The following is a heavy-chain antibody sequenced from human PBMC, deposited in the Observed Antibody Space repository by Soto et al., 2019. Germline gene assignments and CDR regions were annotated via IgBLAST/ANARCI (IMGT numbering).Heavy chain of an antibody. CDR3: ARLSDPDYYGSGSYSDY. CDR1: GGTFSSYT. J-gene: IGHJ4*02. D-gene: IGHD3-10*01. Sequence: ASVKVSCQASGGTFSSYTISWVRQAPGQGLEWMGRIIPILGIANYAQKFQGRVTITADKSTSTAYMELSSLRSEDTAVYYCARLSDPDYYGSGSYSDYWGQGTLVTVSS. V-gene: IGHV1-69*02. CDR2: IIPILGIA.